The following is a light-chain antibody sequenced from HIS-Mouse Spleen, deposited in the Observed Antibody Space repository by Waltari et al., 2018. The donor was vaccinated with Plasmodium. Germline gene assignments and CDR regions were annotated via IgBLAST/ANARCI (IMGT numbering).Light chain of an antibody. J-gene: IGLJ3*02. CDR2: EDS. V-gene: IGLV3-10*01. CDR3: YSTDSSGNHRV. Sequence: SYELTQPPSVSVYPGQTARITCSGDALHKNDDYWYQQKSGQAPVLVIYEDSKRPSGIPERFSGSSSGTMATLTISGAQVEDEADYYCYSTDSSGNHRVFGGGTKLTVL. CDR1: ALHKND.